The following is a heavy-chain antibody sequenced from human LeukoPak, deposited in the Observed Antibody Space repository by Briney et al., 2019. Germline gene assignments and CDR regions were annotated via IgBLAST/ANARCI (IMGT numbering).Heavy chain of an antibody. D-gene: IGHD3-22*01. J-gene: IGHJ4*02. CDR1: GFTFSSFW. CDR3: AITYYYDSSAH. CDR2: INQDGSER. V-gene: IGHV3-7*01. Sequence: GGSLRLSGAASGFTFSSFWMSWVRQAPGKGLEWVATINQDGSERYYVDSVKGRFTISRDNAKNSLYLQMNSLKAKDTAVYYCAITYYYDSSAHWGQGTLVTVSS.